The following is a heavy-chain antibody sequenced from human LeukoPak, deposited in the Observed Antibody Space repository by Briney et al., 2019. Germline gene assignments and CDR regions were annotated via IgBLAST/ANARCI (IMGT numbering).Heavy chain of an antibody. J-gene: IGHJ2*01. CDR3: ARTSYYGSGSWYFDL. D-gene: IGHD3-10*01. CDR1: GGSISSSSYY. CDR2: IYYSGST. Sequence: SETQSLTCTVSGGSISSSSYYWGWIRQPPGKGLEWIGSIYYSGSTYYNPSLKSRVTISVDTSKNQFSLKLRSVTAADTAVYYCARTSYYGSGSWYFDLWGRGTLVSVSS. V-gene: IGHV4-39*07.